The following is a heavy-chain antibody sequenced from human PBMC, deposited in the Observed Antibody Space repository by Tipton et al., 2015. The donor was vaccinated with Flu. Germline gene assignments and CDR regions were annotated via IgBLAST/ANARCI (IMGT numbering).Heavy chain of an antibody. Sequence: SLRLSCAASGFRFNTFRMNWVRQAPGKGLEWVAIIKQDASEKLYVDSVEGRFTISRDSAKNSLSLQMDSLRGDDTAVYYCAGGSGWLITDWGQGTLVTVSS. D-gene: IGHD6-19*01. CDR2: IKQDASEK. J-gene: IGHJ4*02. CDR1: GFRFNTFR. V-gene: IGHV3-7*01. CDR3: AGGSGWLITD.